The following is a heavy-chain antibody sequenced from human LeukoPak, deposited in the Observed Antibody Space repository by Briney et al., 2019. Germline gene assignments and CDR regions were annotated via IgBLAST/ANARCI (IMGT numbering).Heavy chain of an antibody. D-gene: IGHD6-13*01. CDR2: INPNSGGT. Sequence: ASVEVSCKASGYTFTGYYMHWVRQAPGQGLEWMGWINPNSGGTNYAQKFQGRVTMTRDTSISTAYMELSRLRSDDTAVYYCARLYSSSWYGGNWFDPWGQGTLVTVSS. CDR1: GYTFTGYY. V-gene: IGHV1-2*02. J-gene: IGHJ5*02. CDR3: ARLYSSSWYGGNWFDP.